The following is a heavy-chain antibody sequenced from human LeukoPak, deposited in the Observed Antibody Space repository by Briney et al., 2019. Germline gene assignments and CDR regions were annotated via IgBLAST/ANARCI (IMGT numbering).Heavy chain of an antibody. D-gene: IGHD3-22*01. CDR3: ARGTSSGYLVRPIVDY. V-gene: IGHV3-74*01. CDR1: GFTFSSYW. CDR2: INSDGSST. J-gene: IGHJ4*02. Sequence: PGGSLRLSCAASGFTFSSYWMHWVRQAPGKGLVWVSRINSDGSSTSYADSVKGRFTISRDNAKNTLYLQMNSLRAEDTAVYYCARGTSSGYLVRPIVDYWGQGTLVTVSS.